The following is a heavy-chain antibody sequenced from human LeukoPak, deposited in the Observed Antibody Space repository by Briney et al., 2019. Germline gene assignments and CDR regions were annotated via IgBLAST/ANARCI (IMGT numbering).Heavy chain of an antibody. CDR1: GFTFSNAW. CDR3: TTELRWELVDDDR. V-gene: IGHV3-15*05. Sequence: GGSLRLSCAASGFTFSNAWMRWVRQAPGKGLEWVGRIKSKTDGGKTDYAAPVKGRFTISRDDSKNTLYLQMNSLKTEDTAVYYCTTELRWELVDDDRWGQGTLVTVSS. CDR2: IKSKTDGGKT. D-gene: IGHD1-26*01. J-gene: IGHJ5*02.